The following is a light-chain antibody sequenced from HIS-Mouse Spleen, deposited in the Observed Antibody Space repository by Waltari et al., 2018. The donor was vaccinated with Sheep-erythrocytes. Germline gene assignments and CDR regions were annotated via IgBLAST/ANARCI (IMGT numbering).Light chain of an antibody. V-gene: IGLV2-8*01. Sequence: QSALTQPPSASGSPGQPVTISCTGTSSDVGGYNYVSWYQQHPGKAPKLMIYEVSKRPSGVHDRFSGSKAGNTASLTVSGLQAEDEADYYCSSYAGSNNWVFGGGTKLTVL. CDR1: SSDVGGYNY. CDR2: EVS. J-gene: IGLJ3*02. CDR3: SSYAGSNNWV.